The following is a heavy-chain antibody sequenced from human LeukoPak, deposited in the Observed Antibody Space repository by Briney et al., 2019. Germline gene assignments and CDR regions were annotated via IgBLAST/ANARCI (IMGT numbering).Heavy chain of an antibody. CDR3: ARDYGDYRFDY. CDR1: GFTVSSNY. V-gene: IGHV3-66*01. Sequence: GGSLRLSCAASGFTVSSNYMSWVRQAPGKGLERVSVIYSGGSTYYADSVKGRFTISRDNSKNTLYLQMNSLRAEDTAVYYCARDYGDYRFDYWGQGTLVTVSS. D-gene: IGHD4-17*01. J-gene: IGHJ4*02. CDR2: IYSGGST.